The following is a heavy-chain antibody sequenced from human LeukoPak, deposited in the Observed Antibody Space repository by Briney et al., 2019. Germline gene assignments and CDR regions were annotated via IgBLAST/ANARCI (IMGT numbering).Heavy chain of an antibody. Sequence: SETLSLTCTVSGGSISTYYWSWVRQPPGEGLEWIGYIYYSGGTNYNPSLKSRVTISVDTSKNQFSLKLSSVTAADTAVYYCARGGWYSSSWSFDYWGQGTLVTVSS. CDR1: GGSISTYY. CDR3: ARGGWYSSSWSFDY. D-gene: IGHD6-13*01. CDR2: IYYSGGT. J-gene: IGHJ4*02. V-gene: IGHV4-59*01.